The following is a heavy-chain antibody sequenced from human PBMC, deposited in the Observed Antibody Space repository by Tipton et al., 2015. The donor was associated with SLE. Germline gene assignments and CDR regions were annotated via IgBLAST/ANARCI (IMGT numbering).Heavy chain of an antibody. D-gene: IGHD6-13*01. CDR3: ARASAAASSNMDV. V-gene: IGHV4-61*02. CDR2: KYISGTS. J-gene: IGHJ6*03. Sequence: WSWIRQAAGKGLEWIGRKYISGTSNHNPSLKSRVTISVDTSKNEFSLKLDSVTAADTAVYYCARASAAASSNMDVWGKGTTVTVSS.